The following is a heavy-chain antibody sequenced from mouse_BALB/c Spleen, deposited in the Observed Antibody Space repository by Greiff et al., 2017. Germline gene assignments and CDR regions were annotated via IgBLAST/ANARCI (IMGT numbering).Heavy chain of an antibody. J-gene: IGHJ4*01. Sequence: VQGVESGPGLVAPSQSLSITCTVSGFSLTGYGVNWVRQPPGKGLEWLGMIWGDGSTDYNSALKSRLSISKDNSKSQVFLKMNSLQTDDTARYYCARVYYYGSSYYAMDYWGQGTSVTVSS. CDR1: GFSLTGYG. CDR3: ARVYYYGSSYYAMDY. D-gene: IGHD1-1*01. V-gene: IGHV2-6-7*01. CDR2: IWGDGST.